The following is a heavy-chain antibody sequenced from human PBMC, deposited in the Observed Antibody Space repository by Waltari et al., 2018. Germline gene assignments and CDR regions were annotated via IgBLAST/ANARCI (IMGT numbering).Heavy chain of an antibody. V-gene: IGHV1-2*02. Sequence: QVQLVQSGAEVKKPGASVKVSCKASGYTFTGYYMHWVRQAPGQGLEWMGCINPNSGGTNYAQKCQGRVTMTRDTSISTAYMELSRLRSDDTAVYYCARVPWGDLCFLDYWGQGTLVTVSS. J-gene: IGHJ4*02. CDR3: ARVPWGDLCFLDY. CDR2: INPNSGGT. CDR1: GYTFTGYY. D-gene: IGHD3-16*01.